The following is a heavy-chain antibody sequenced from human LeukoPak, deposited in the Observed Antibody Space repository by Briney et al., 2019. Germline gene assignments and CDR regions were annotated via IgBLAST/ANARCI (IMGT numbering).Heavy chain of an antibody. D-gene: IGHD6-19*01. CDR2: ISYDGSNK. V-gene: IGHV3-30*18. J-gene: IGHJ4*02. CDR3: AKALRSRASIAVAGG. CDR1: GFTFSSYG. Sequence: GGSLRLSCAASGFTFSSYGMHWVRQAPGKGLEWVAVISYDGSNKYYADSVKDRFTISRDNSKNTLYLQMNSLRAEDTAVYYCAKALRSRASIAVAGGWGQGTLVTVSS.